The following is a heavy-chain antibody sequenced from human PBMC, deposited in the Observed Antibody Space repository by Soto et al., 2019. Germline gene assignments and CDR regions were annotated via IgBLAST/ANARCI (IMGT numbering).Heavy chain of an antibody. Sequence: QVQLQESGPGLVKPSETLSLTCTVSGGSVSSGSYYWSWIRQPPGKGLEWIGYIYYSGSTNYTPSLKSRVTISVDTSKNQFSLKLSSVTAADTAVYYCASGWEPLAYWGQGTLVTVSS. J-gene: IGHJ4*02. CDR2: IYYSGST. V-gene: IGHV4-61*01. D-gene: IGHD1-26*01. CDR3: ASGWEPLAY. CDR1: GGSVSSGSYY.